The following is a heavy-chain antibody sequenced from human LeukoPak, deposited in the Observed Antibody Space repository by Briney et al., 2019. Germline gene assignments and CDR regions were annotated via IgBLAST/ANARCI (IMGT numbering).Heavy chain of an antibody. Sequence: PSETLSLTCAVYGGSFSGYYWSWIRQPPGKGLEWIGEINHSGSTNYSPPLKSRVTISVDTSKSQFSLKVNSVTAADAAVYYCARGYYYDTSAYFDYWGQGTLVTVSS. CDR3: ARGYYYDTSAYFDY. CDR2: INHSGST. D-gene: IGHD3-22*01. J-gene: IGHJ4*02. CDR1: GGSFSGYY. V-gene: IGHV4-34*01.